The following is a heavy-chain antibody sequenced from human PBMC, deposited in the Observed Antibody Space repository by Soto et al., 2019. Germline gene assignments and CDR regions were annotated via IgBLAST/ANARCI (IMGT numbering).Heavy chain of an antibody. CDR2: FDPEDGET. D-gene: IGHD2-15*01. V-gene: IGHV1-24*01. CDR1: GYTLTELS. J-gene: IGHJ4*02. CDR3: ATGVDTYCSGGSCYYFDY. Sequence: ASVKVSCKVSGYTLTELSMHLVRQAPGKGLEWMGGFDPEDGETIYAQKFQGRVTMTEDTSTDTAYMELSSLRSEDTAVYYCATGVDTYCSGGSCYYFDYWGQGTLVTVSS.